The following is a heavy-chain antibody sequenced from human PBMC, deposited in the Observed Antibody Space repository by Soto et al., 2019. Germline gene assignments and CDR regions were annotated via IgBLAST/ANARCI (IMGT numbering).Heavy chain of an antibody. CDR1: GFTFSNAW. CDR3: STIIVATARARFDP. V-gene: IGHV3-15*01. Sequence: EEELVQSGGGVVKPGGSLRLSCVASGFTFSNAWMTWVRQAPGKGLEWVGRITSNPDGGTTDYAASVKGRFTISRDDPQNTLFLQMSSLKTEDTAVYYCSTIIVATARARFDPWGQGTLVTVSS. CDR2: ITSNPDGGTT. J-gene: IGHJ5*02. D-gene: IGHD2-21*01.